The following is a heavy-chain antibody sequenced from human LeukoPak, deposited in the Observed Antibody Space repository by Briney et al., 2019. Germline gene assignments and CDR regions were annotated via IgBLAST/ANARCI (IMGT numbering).Heavy chain of an antibody. D-gene: IGHD4/OR15-4a*01. J-gene: IGHJ4*02. V-gene: IGHV4-39*07. Sequence: SETLSLTCTVSGGSISSSSYYWGWIRQPPGKGLEWIGSIYYSGSTYYNPSLKSRVTISVDTSKNQFSLKLSSVTAADTAVYYCARVQANSYYFDYWGQGTLVTVSS. CDR1: GGSISSSSYY. CDR3: ARVQANSYYFDY. CDR2: IYYSGST.